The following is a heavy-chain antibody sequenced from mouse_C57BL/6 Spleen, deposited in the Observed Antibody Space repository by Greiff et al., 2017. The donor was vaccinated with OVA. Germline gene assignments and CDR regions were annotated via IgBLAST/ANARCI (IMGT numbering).Heavy chain of an antibody. CDR3: ARRITTVVASYYFDY. D-gene: IGHD1-1*01. J-gene: IGHJ2*01. CDR1: GFNIKDYY. V-gene: IGHV14-2*01. CDR2: IDPEDGET. Sequence: VQLQQSGAELVKPGASVKLSCTASGFNIKDYYMHWVKQRTEQGLEWIGRIDPEDGETKYAPNFQGKATITADTSSNTAYLQLSSLTSEDTAVYYCARRITTVVASYYFDYWGQGTTLTVSS.